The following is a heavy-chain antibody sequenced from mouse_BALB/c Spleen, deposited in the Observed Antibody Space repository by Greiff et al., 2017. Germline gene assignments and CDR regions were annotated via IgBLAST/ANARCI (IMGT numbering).Heavy chain of an antibody. V-gene: IGHV5-6-5*01. CDR1: GFTFSSYA. CDR3: AREEEFITPMDY. D-gene: IGHD1-2*01. CDR2: ISSGGST. J-gene: IGHJ4*01. Sequence: EVQRVESGGGLVKPGGSLKLSCAASGFTFSSYAVSWVRQTPEKRLEWVASISSGGSTYYPDSVKGRFTISRDNARNILYLQMSSLRSEDTAMYYCAREEEFITPMDYWGQGTSVTVSS.